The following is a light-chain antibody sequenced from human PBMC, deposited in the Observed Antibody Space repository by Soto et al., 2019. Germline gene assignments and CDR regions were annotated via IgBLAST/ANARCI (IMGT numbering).Light chain of an antibody. Sequence: DIQMTQSPSSLSASVGDRVTITCRASQSISSYLNWYQQKPGKAPKLLIYAASSLQSGVPSRFSGSGSGPDFTLTISSLQPEDFATYYCQQSYSTHITFGQGTRLEIK. CDR1: QSISSY. CDR3: QQSYSTHIT. V-gene: IGKV1-39*01. CDR2: AAS. J-gene: IGKJ5*01.